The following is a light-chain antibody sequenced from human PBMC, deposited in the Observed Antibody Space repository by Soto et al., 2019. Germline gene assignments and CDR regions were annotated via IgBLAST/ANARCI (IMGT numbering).Light chain of an antibody. CDR2: DAS. CDR1: QSIFSW. J-gene: IGKJ2*02. V-gene: IGKV1-5*01. CDR3: QQYSSYMCT. Sequence: DVQMTQSPSTLSASVGDRVTITCRASQSIFSWLAWYQQKPGKAPKVLIYDASTLESGAPSRFSGSGFGTEFTLTISSLQSEDFATYYCQQYSSYMCTCGQGTKVDIK.